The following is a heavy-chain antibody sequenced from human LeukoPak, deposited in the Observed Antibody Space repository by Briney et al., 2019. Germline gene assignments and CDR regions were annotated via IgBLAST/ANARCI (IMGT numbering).Heavy chain of an antibody. Sequence: GGSLRLSCAASGFTFSSYAMHWVRQAPGKGLEWVAVISYDGSNKYNADSVKGRFTISRDNSKNTLYLQMNSLIPEDTAVYYCARETRPYSYYGSGSSFYYYYGMDVWGQGTTVTVSS. CDR2: ISYDGSNK. V-gene: IGHV3-30-3*01. D-gene: IGHD3-10*01. CDR3: ARETRPYSYYGSGSSFYYYYGMDV. J-gene: IGHJ6*02. CDR1: GFTFSSYA.